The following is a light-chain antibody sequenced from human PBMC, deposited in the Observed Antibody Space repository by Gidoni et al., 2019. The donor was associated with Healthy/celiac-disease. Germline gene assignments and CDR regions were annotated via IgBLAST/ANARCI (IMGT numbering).Light chain of an antibody. CDR2: DPS. CDR1: QSVSNY. V-gene: IGKV3-11*01. Sequence: EIVLTQSPATLSLSPGETATLACRARQSVSNYLAWFQQKCGQAPRLLIYDPSNRATGIPARFSGSGSGTDFTLTISSLEPEDFAVYYCQQRSNWPLTFGQGTRLEIK. CDR3: QQRSNWPLT. J-gene: IGKJ5*01.